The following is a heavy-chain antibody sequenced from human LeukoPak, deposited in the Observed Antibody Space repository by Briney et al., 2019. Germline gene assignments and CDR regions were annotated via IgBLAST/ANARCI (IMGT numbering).Heavy chain of an antibody. J-gene: IGHJ4*02. D-gene: IGHD6-13*01. CDR1: GFTFSSYN. CDR3: ARAPGYRGFLDY. CDR2: ISSSSTYI. Sequence: GGSLRLSCAASGFTFSSYNMNWVRQAPGKGLEWVSFISSSSTYIYYADSVKGRFTISRDNAKNSLYLQMNSLRAEDTAVYYCARAPGYRGFLDYWGQGTLVTVSS. V-gene: IGHV3-21*01.